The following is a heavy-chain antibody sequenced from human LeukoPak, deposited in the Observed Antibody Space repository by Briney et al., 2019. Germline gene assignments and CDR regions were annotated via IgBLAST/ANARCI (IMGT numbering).Heavy chain of an antibody. D-gene: IGHD2-15*01. V-gene: IGHV1-8*03. CDR1: GYTFTSYD. CDR3: ARGVEYCSGGSCYPFDY. Sequence: ASVKVSCKASGYTFTSYDINWVRQATGQGLEWMGWMNPNSGNTGYAQKFQGRVTITRDTSISTAYMALSSLRSEDTAVYYCARGVEYCSGGSCYPFDYWGQGTLVTVSS. CDR2: MNPNSGNT. J-gene: IGHJ4*02.